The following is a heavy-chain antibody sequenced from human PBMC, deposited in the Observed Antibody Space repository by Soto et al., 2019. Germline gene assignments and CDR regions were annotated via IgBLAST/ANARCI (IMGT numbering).Heavy chain of an antibody. Sequence: NPSETLSLTCTVSGGSMSSYYWSWIRQPAGKGLEWIGRIHSSGSTNYNPSLKSRVTMSVDTSNNQFSLKLTSVTAADSAVYFCARVKTVDYYGMGVWGQGTTVTVSS. V-gene: IGHV4-4*07. J-gene: IGHJ6*02. CDR3: ARVKTVDYYGMGV. CDR1: GGSMSSYY. D-gene: IGHD1-1*01. CDR2: IHSSGST.